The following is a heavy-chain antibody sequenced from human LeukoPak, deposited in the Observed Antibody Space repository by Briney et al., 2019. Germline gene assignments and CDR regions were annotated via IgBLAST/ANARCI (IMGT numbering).Heavy chain of an antibody. D-gene: IGHD6-13*01. CDR2: MNPNSGGT. CDR3: ARGDRRYSSSYSDY. J-gene: IGHJ4*02. CDR1: GYTFTSYD. Sequence: ASVKVSCKASGYTFTSYDINWVRQATGQGLEWMGWMNPNSGGTNYAQKFQGWVTMTRDTSISTAYMELSRLRSDDTAVYYCARGDRRYSSSYSDYWGQGTLVTVSS. V-gene: IGHV1-2*04.